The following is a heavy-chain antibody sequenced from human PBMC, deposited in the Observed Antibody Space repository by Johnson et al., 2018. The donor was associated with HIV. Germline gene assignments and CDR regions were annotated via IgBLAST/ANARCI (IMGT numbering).Heavy chain of an antibody. V-gene: IGHV3-7*05. CDR1: GFTFSSFW. CDR3: ARPSNWGLGADAFDI. Sequence: VQLVESGGGLVQPGGSLRLSCAASGFTFSSFWMTWVRQAPGKGLEWVANIKQDGSEKYYVDSVKGRFTISRDNAKNSLYLQMNSLRAEDTAVYYCARPSNWGLGADAFDIWGQGTMVTVSS. D-gene: IGHD7-27*01. J-gene: IGHJ3*02. CDR2: IKQDGSEK.